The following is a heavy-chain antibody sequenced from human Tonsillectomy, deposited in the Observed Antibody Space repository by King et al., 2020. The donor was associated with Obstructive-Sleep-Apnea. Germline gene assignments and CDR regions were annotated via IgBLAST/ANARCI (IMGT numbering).Heavy chain of an antibody. CDR1: GFTFDDYA. V-gene: IGHV3-9*01. Sequence: VQLVESGGGLVQPGRSLRLSCAASGFTFDDYAMHWVRQAPGKGLEWVSGISWNSGSIGYVDSVKGRFTISRDNAKNSLYLQMNSLRAEDTALYYCSKAPTIAAAEVFDYWGQGTLVTVSS. J-gene: IGHJ4*02. CDR3: SKAPTIAAAEVFDY. D-gene: IGHD6-13*01. CDR2: ISWNSGSI.